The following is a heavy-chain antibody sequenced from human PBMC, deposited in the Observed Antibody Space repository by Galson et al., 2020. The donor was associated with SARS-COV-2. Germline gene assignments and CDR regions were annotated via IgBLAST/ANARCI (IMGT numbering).Heavy chain of an antibody. J-gene: IGHJ4*02. CDR3: ATYSVGVVVPTPLRADY. CDR2: IYHSGST. CDR1: GYSISTGYF. V-gene: IGHV4-38-2*02. Sequence: SEPLSLSCTVSGYSISTGYFWGCIRQPPEKGQEWMGSIYHSGSTYYNTSLKSRVTISVDTSKNQFYLQLSSVTAADTAVYYCATYSVGVVVPTPLRADYWGQGTLVTVSS. D-gene: IGHD2-15*01.